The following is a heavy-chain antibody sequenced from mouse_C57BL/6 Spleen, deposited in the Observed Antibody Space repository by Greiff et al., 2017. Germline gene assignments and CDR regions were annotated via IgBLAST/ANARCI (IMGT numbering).Heavy chain of an antibody. J-gene: IGHJ1*03. V-gene: IGHV10-1*01. CDR3: VRHGWDYWYFDV. D-gene: IGHD4-1*01. CDR1: GFSFNTYA. CDR2: IRSKSNNYAT. Sequence: DVMLVESGGGLVQPKGSLKLSCAASGFSFNTYAMNWVRQAPGKGLEWVARIRSKSNNYATYYADSVKDRFTISRDDSESMLYLQMNNLKTEDTAMYYCVRHGWDYWYFDVWGTGTTVTVSS.